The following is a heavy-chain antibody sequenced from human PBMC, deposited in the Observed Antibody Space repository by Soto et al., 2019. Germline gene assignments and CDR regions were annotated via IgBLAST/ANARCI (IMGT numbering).Heavy chain of an antibody. CDR3: AGTPGIAVAGTVQTLGDWFDP. V-gene: IGHV3-33*01. CDR2: IWYDGSNK. D-gene: IGHD6-19*01. Sequence: GGSLRLSCAASGFTFSSYGMHWVRQAPGKGLEWVAVIWYDGSNKYYADSVKGRFTISRDNSKNTLYLQMNSLGAEDTAVYYCAGTPGIAVAGTVQTLGDWFDPWGQGTLVTVSS. CDR1: GFTFSSYG. J-gene: IGHJ5*02.